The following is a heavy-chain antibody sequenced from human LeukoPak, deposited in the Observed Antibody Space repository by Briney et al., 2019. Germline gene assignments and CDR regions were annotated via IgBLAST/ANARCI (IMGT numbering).Heavy chain of an antibody. V-gene: IGHV4-59*01. CDR1: GGSISSYY. J-gene: IGHJ4*02. Sequence: SETLSLTCTVSGGSISSYYWSWIRLPPGKGLEWIGYIYYSGSTNYNPSLKSRVTISIDTSKNQFSLKLNSVTAADTAVYYCAGAGGYCSSTSCEFDYWGQGTLVTVSS. CDR2: IYYSGST. CDR3: AGAGGYCSSTSCEFDY. D-gene: IGHD2-2*01.